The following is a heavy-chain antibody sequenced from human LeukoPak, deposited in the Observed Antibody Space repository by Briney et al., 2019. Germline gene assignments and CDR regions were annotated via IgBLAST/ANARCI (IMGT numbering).Heavy chain of an antibody. CDR1: GGSISNSGYY. CDR3: ASGVYFSYYYYYYGMDV. V-gene: IGHV4-39*07. CDR2: INHSGST. D-gene: IGHD2-21*01. J-gene: IGHJ6*02. Sequence: PSETLSLTCTVSGGSISNSGYYWGWIRQPPGKGLEWIGEINHSGSTNYNPSLKSRVTISVDTSKNQFSLKLSSVTAADTAVYYCASGVYFSYYYYYYGMDVWGQGTTVTVSS.